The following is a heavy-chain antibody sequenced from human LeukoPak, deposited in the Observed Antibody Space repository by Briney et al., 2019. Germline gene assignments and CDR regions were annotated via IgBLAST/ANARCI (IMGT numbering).Heavy chain of an antibody. J-gene: IGHJ5*02. CDR2: MNPNSGNT. CDR3: ARGISIAAAATPSGFDWFDP. D-gene: IGHD6-13*01. Sequence: ASVKVSCKASGYTFTSYDINWVRQATGQGLEWMGWMNPNSGNTGYAQKFQGRVTMTRNTSISTAYMELSSLRSEDTAVYYCARGISIAAAATPSGFDWFDPWGQGTLVTVSS. V-gene: IGHV1-8*01. CDR1: GYTFTSYD.